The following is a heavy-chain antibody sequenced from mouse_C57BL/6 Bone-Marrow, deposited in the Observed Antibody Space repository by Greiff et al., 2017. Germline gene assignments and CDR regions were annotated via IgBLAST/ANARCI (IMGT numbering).Heavy chain of an antibody. V-gene: IGHV5-17*01. Sequence: EVKLMESGGGLVKPGGSLKLSCAASGFTFSDYGMHWVRQAPEKGLEWVAYISSGSSTIYYADTVKGRFTISRDNAKNTLFLQMTSLRSEDTAMYYCASGERGRGFDYWGQGTTLTVSS. D-gene: IGHD4-1*01. CDR3: ASGERGRGFDY. CDR1: GFTFSDYG. J-gene: IGHJ2*01. CDR2: ISSGSSTI.